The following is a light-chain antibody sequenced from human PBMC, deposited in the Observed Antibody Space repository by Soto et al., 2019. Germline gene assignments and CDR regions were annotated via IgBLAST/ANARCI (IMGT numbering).Light chain of an antibody. CDR2: EVS. V-gene: IGLV2-14*01. Sequence: QSALTQPASVSGSPGQSIPISCTGTSSDVGGYNYVSWYELHPGKAPKLMVYEVSNRPSGVSNRSSGSKSGNTATLTISGLQAEDEADYYCSSYTSSTAYDFGTGTKVTVL. J-gene: IGLJ1*01. CDR1: SSDVGGYNY. CDR3: SSYTSSTAYD.